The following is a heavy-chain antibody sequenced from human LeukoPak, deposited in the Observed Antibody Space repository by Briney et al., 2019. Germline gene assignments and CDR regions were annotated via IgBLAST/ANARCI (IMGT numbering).Heavy chain of an antibody. D-gene: IGHD5-18*01. Sequence: PGGPLRLSCAASGFTVSSNYMSWVRQAPGKGLEWVSVIYSGGSTYYADSVKGRFTISRDNSKNTLYLQMNNLRAEDTAVYYCAAQNNVDTASDYWGQGTLVTVSS. CDR3: AAQNNVDTASDY. V-gene: IGHV3-53*05. CDR1: GFTVSSNY. CDR2: IYSGGST. J-gene: IGHJ4*02.